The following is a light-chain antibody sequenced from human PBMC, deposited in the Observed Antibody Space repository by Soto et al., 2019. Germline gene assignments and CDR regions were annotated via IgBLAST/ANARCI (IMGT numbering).Light chain of an antibody. Sequence: QSALTQPPSASGSPGRSVTISCTGTSSDVGGYDYVSWFQQHPGKAPKLIIYEVTKRPSGLPDRFSASKSGNTASLTVSGLQAEDEADYYCSSFVAGNNYWVFGGGTKLTVL. CDR1: SSDVGGYDY. V-gene: IGLV2-8*01. CDR2: EVT. CDR3: SSFVAGNNYWV. J-gene: IGLJ3*02.